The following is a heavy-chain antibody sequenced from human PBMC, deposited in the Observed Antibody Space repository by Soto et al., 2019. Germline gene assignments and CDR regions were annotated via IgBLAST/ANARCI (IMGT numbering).Heavy chain of an antibody. CDR1: GYTFTSYA. V-gene: IGHV1-3*01. Sequence: ASVKVSCKASGYTFTSYAMHWVRQAPGQRLEWMGWINAGNGNTKYSQKFQGRVTITRDTSASTAYMELSSLRSEDTAVYYCARVEGGAMAGHFDYWGQGTLVTVTS. D-gene: IGHD5-18*01. CDR3: ARVEGGAMAGHFDY. J-gene: IGHJ4*02. CDR2: INAGNGNT.